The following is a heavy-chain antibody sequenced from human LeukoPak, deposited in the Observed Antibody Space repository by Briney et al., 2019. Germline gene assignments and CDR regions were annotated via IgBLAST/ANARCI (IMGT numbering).Heavy chain of an antibody. J-gene: IGHJ4*02. Sequence: VASVKVSCKASGGTFSSYAISWVRQAPGQGLEWMGGIIPIFGTANYAQKFQGRVTITADESTSTAYMELSSLRSEDTAVYYCAVRLGELSLFDYWGQGTLVTVSS. CDR3: AVRLGELSLFDY. D-gene: IGHD3-16*02. V-gene: IGHV1-69*13. CDR1: GGTFSSYA. CDR2: IIPIFGTA.